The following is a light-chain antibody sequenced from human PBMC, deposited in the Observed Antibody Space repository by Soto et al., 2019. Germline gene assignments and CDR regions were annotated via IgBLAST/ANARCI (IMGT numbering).Light chain of an antibody. CDR2: DAS. J-gene: IGKJ4*01. V-gene: IGKV3-11*01. Sequence: VLTQSPATLSLSPGERASLSCRASQSISVYLAWYQQKPGQAPRLLIYDASNRATGIPARFSGSGSGTDFTLTISSLEPEDFAVYYCQQRTSWPLTFGGGTKVDIK. CDR1: QSISVY. CDR3: QQRTSWPLT.